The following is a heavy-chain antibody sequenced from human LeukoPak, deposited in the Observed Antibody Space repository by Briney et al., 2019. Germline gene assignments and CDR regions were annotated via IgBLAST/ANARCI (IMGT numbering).Heavy chain of an antibody. V-gene: IGHV1-2*02. J-gene: IGHJ4*02. Sequence: ASVKASCKASGYTFTGYYMHWVRQAPGQGLEWMGWINPNSGGTNYAQKFQGRVTMTRDTSISTAYMELSRLRSDDTAVYYCARAGRYYYDSSGYPFDYWGQGTLVTVSS. CDR1: GYTFTGYY. D-gene: IGHD3-22*01. CDR2: INPNSGGT. CDR3: ARAGRYYYDSSGYPFDY.